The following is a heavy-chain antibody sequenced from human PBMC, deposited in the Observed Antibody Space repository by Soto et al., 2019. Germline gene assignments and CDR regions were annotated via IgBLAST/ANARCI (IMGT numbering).Heavy chain of an antibody. CDR2: IYYSGST. V-gene: IGHV4-31*03. CDR3: ARDGRWAYCGGDCYGGGGMDV. CDR1: GGSIGSGGYY. Sequence: PSETLSLTCTVSGGSIGSGGYYWSWIRQHPGKGLEWIGYIYYSGSTYYNPSLKSRVTISVDTSKNQFSLKLSSVTAADTAVYYCARDGRWAYCGGDCYGGGGMDVWGQGTTVTVSS. J-gene: IGHJ6*02. D-gene: IGHD2-21*02.